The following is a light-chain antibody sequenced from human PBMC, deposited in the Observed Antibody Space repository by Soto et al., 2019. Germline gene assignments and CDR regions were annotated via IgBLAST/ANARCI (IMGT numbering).Light chain of an antibody. J-gene: IGKJ3*01. CDR3: QQYHSLPFT. Sequence: DLQMPQSPSSLSASVGDRITITCQASQDLSKYLIWYQQTPGKAPKFLIYAASNLERGVPSRFSGSGSGTDFTFTINSLQPEDIATYYCQQYHSLPFTFGPGTKLDIK. CDR2: AAS. CDR1: QDLSKY. V-gene: IGKV1-33*01.